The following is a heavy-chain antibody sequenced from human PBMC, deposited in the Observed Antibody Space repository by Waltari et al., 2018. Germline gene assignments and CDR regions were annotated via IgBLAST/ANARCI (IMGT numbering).Heavy chain of an antibody. CDR1: GFTFSRYG. Sequence: QVQLVESGGGVVQPGGSMRPSCAASGFTFSRYGLPWVRQAPGKGLEWVAFIRYDGSNKYYADAVKGRFTISRDNSKNTLYLQMNSLRAEDTAVYYCAKDRNYYDSSGSYFDYWGQGTLVTVSS. D-gene: IGHD3-22*01. CDR2: IRYDGSNK. V-gene: IGHV3-30*02. CDR3: AKDRNYYDSSGSYFDY. J-gene: IGHJ4*02.